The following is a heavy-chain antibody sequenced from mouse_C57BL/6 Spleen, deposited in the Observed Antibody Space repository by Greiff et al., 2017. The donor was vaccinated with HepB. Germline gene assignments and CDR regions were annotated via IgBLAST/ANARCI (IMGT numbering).Heavy chain of an antibody. Sequence: EVQGVESGGGLVQPKGSLKLSCAASGFTFNTYAMHWVRQAPGKGLEWVARIRSKSSNYATYYADSVKDRFTISRDDSQSMLYLQMNNLKTEDTAMYYCVRCDYYGSYYYAMDYWGQGTSVTVSS. J-gene: IGHJ4*01. D-gene: IGHD1-1*01. CDR1: GFTFNTYA. CDR3: VRCDYYGSYYYAMDY. V-gene: IGHV10-3*01. CDR2: IRSKSSNYAT.